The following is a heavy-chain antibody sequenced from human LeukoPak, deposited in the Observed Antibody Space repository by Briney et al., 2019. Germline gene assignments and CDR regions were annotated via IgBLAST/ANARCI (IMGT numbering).Heavy chain of an antibody. CDR1: GFTFSTYA. CDR3: ARTNYDTLPY. J-gene: IGHJ4*02. V-gene: IGHV3-23*01. D-gene: IGHD3-16*01. CDR2: MIGSSVRT. Sequence: GGSLRLSCAASGFTFSTYAMSWVRPAPGRGRQWVSAMIGSSVRTYSGDAVTCRDTISREHSKNTVYVQMNSMGQDDTAVYYCARTNYDTLPYWGEGTLVTVSS.